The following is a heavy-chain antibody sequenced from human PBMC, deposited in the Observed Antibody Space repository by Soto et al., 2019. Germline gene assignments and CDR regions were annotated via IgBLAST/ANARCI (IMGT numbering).Heavy chain of an antibody. CDR2: INAGNGNT. D-gene: IGHD1-26*01. CDR3: ARGSNSRYYYYYGMDV. J-gene: IGHJ6*02. Sequence: ASVKVSCKASGYTFTSYAMHWVRQAPGQRLEWMGWINAGNGNTKYSQKFQGRVTITRDTSTSTAYMELRSLRSDDTAVYYCARGSNSRYYYYYGMDVWGQGTTVTVSS. CDR1: GYTFTSYA. V-gene: IGHV1-3*01.